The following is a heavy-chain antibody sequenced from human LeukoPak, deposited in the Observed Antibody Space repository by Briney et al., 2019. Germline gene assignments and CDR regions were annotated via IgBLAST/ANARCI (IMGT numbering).Heavy chain of an antibody. V-gene: IGHV5-51*01. CDR3: VRHLRGLDL. CDR2: IYAGDSDT. J-gene: IGHJ5*02. Sequence: GESLKISCKGSGNSFSNFWISWVRQMPGKGLEWMAIIYAGDSDTRYSPSFQGQVTISADKSISTVYLQWSSLKASDTAIYYCVRHLRGLDLWGQGTLVTVSS. CDR1: GNSFSNFW.